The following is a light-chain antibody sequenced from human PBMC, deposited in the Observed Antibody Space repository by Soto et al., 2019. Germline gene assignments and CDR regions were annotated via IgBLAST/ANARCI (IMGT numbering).Light chain of an antibody. J-gene: IGKJ5*01. Sequence: LVMAQSPATPSVSPGERATLSCRASQTVSRNLAWYQQRPGQAPRLLIYDISNRATGVPARFSGSGSETEFTLTIRSLQSEDFAVYFCQQYNNWPSFGQGTRLEIK. V-gene: IGKV3-15*01. CDR2: DIS. CDR3: QQYNNWPS. CDR1: QTVSRN.